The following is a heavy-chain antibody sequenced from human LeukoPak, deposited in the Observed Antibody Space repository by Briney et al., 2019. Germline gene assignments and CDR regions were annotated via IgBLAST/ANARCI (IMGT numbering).Heavy chain of an antibody. CDR3: ARDLGQWLPYYFDY. V-gene: IGHV3-48*01. D-gene: IGHD6-19*01. CDR1: GFTFSSYS. J-gene: IGHJ4*02. Sequence: GSLRLSCAASGFTFSSYSMNWVRQAPGKGLEWVSYISSSSSTIYYADSVKGRFTISRDNAKNSLYLQMNGLRAEDTAVYYCARDLGQWLPYYFDYWGQGTLVTVSS. CDR2: ISSSSSTI.